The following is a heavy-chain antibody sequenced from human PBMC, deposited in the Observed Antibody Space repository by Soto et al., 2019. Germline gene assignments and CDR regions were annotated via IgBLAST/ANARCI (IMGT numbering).Heavy chain of an antibody. CDR3: ARRITMIVVVIEGGVDDAFDI. D-gene: IGHD3-22*01. Sequence: QLQLQESGPGLVKPSETLSLTCTVSGGSISSSSYYWGWIRQPPGKGLEWIGSIYYSGSTYYNPSLKSRVTISVDTSKNQFSLKLSSVTAADTAVYYCARRITMIVVVIEGGVDDAFDIWGQGTMVTVSS. J-gene: IGHJ3*02. CDR2: IYYSGST. V-gene: IGHV4-39*01. CDR1: GGSISSSSYY.